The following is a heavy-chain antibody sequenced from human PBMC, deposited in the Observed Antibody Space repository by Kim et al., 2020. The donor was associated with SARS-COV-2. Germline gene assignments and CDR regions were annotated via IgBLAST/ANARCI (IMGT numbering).Heavy chain of an antibody. Sequence: ASVKVSCKASGYTFTSYAMNWVRQAPGQGLEWMRWINTNTGNPKYAQGFTGRFVFSLDTSVSTAYLQISSLKAEDTAVYYCARDDRNTIFGVVIARENGMDVGGQGPTVTVSS. V-gene: IGHV7-4-1*02. CDR2: INTNTGNP. CDR3: ARDDRNTIFGVVIARENGMDV. D-gene: IGHD3-3*01. CDR1: GYTFTSYA. J-gene: IGHJ6*02.